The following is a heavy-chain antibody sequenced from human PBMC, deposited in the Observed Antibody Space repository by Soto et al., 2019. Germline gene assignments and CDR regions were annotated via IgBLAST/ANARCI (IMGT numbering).Heavy chain of an antibody. CDR1: GFTFGDYA. CDR2: IRSKAYGGTT. J-gene: IGHJ6*02. CDR3: NREYQLQNNYYYYGMDV. D-gene: IGHD2-2*01. V-gene: IGHV3-49*04. Sequence: GGSLRLSCTASGFTFGDYAMSWVRQAPGKGLEWVGFIRSKAYGGTTEYAASVKGRFTISRDDSKSIAYLQMNSLKTEDTAVYYCNREYQLQNNYYYYGMDVWGQGTTVTAP.